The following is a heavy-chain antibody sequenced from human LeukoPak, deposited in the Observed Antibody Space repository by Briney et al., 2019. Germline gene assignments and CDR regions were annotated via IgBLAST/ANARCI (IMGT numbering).Heavy chain of an antibody. CDR2: IKQDGSEK. V-gene: IGHV3-7*01. CDR3: AREFQVYYYDSSGYYPDY. D-gene: IGHD3-22*01. CDR1: GFTFSSYW. Sequence: GGSLRPSCAASGFTFSSYWMSWVRQAPGKGLEWVANIKQDGSEKYYVDSVKGRFTISRDNAKNSLYLQMNSLRAEDTAVYYCAREFQVYYYDSSGYYPDYWGQGTLVTVSS. J-gene: IGHJ4*02.